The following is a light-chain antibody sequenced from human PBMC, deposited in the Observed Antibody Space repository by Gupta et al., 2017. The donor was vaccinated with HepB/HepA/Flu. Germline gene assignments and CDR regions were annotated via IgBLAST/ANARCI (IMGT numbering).Light chain of an antibody. CDR3: QQYGSSPRT. CDR1: QSVSSSY. J-gene: IGKJ1*01. V-gene: IGKV3-20*01. Sequence: EIVLTRSPGTLSVSTGERATLSCRASQSVSSSYLAWYQQKPGQAPRLLIYGASSRATDIPDRFSGSGSGTDFTLTISTLEPEDFAVYYCQQYGSSPRTFGQGTKVEIK. CDR2: GAS.